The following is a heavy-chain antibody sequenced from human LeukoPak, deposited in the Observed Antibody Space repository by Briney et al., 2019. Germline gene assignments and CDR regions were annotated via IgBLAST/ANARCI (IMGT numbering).Heavy chain of an antibody. D-gene: IGHD3-22*01. J-gene: IGHJ4*02. CDR1: GYTLTGYY. V-gene: IGHV1-2*02. CDR3: ARTYYYDSSGYYPNFDY. CDR2: VNPNSGGT. Sequence: GASVKVSCKASGYTLTGYYMHWVRQAPGQGLGWMGWVNPNSGGTNYAQKFQGRVTMTRDTSISTAYMELSRLRSDDTAVYYCARTYYYDSSGYYPNFDYWGQGTLVTVSS.